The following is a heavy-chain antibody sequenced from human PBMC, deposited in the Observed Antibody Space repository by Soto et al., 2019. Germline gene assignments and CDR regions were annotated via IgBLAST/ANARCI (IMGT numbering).Heavy chain of an antibody. D-gene: IGHD5-18*01. CDR1: GYPFTSYH. J-gene: IGHJ5*02. CDR3: ARARGYTFGYNYFDP. V-gene: IGHV1-46*01. Sequence: QVQMVQSGAGVKKPGASVKVSCKASGYPFTSYHMHWMRQAPGQGLEWMGIINPSDGRTRYGEKFQGRVTMTRDTSTSTVYMELSSLRSEDTAVYYCARARGYTFGYNYFDPWGQGTLVTVS. CDR2: INPSDGRT.